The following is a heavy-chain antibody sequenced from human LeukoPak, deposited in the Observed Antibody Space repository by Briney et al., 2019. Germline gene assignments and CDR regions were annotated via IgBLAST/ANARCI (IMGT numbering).Heavy chain of an antibody. J-gene: IGHJ4*02. V-gene: IGHV3-74*01. CDR2: INDDGSIT. Sequence: GSLRLSCAASGFTFSTSWMHWVRQAPGKGLVWVSRINDDGSITTYADSVKGRFTISRDNAKNALFLQMNSLRAEDTAVYYCGRALGSPLDYWGQGTLVIVSS. CDR3: GRALGSPLDY. D-gene: IGHD1-26*01. CDR1: GFTFSTSW.